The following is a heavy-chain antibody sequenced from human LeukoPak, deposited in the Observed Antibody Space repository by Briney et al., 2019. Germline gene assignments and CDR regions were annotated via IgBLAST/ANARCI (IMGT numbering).Heavy chain of an antibody. CDR1: GGSISSYY. Sequence: SETLSLTCTVSGGSISSYYWSWIRQPPGKGLEWIGYIYYSGSTNYNPSLKSRVTISVDTSKNQFSLKLSSVTAANTAVYYCARDLEYYLDYWGQGTLVTVSS. CDR3: ARDLEYYLDY. CDR2: IYYSGST. V-gene: IGHV4-59*01. J-gene: IGHJ4*02.